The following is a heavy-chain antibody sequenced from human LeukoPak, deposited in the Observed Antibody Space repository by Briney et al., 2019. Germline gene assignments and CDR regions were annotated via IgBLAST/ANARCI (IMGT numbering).Heavy chain of an antibody. J-gene: IGHJ4*02. CDR3: AKFRSGLKGYFDY. CDR2: IFAGST. V-gene: IGHV3-53*01. Sequence: GGSLRLSCAASGFTLRDNYMSCVRQAPGEGLEWVSVIFAGSTYYADSVKGRFTISRDNSKNTLYLQINSRRAEDTAVYYCAKFRSGLKGYFDYWGQGTLVTVSS. D-gene: IGHD3-10*01. CDR1: GFTLRDNY.